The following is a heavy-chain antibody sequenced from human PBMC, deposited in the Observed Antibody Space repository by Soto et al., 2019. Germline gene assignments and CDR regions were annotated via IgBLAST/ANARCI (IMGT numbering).Heavy chain of an antibody. CDR3: ARHAWLES. J-gene: IGHJ5*01. CDR1: GFNVSSNS. Sequence: PGGSLRLSCAASGFNVSSNSMNWVRQAPGTGLEWLSLIHSDGNTKYADSVKGRFTISRDSFENTFYLQMNSLRAEDTAVYYCARHAWLESWGQGTLVTVSS. CDR2: IHSDGNT. V-gene: IGHV3-53*01.